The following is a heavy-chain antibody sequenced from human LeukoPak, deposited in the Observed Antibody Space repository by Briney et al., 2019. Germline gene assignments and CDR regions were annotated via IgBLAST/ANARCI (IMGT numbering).Heavy chain of an antibody. CDR1: GFTFSSFG. CDR2: IRYDGSTK. J-gene: IGHJ4*02. CDR3: AKESESYDSSGSTFDY. Sequence: GGSLRLSCAASGFTFSSFGMHWVRQAPGKGLEWVAFIRYDGSTKHYADSVKGRFTFSRDNSKNTLYLQMNSLRAEDTAVYYCAKESESYDSSGSTFDYWGQGTLVTVSS. D-gene: IGHD3-22*01. V-gene: IGHV3-30*02.